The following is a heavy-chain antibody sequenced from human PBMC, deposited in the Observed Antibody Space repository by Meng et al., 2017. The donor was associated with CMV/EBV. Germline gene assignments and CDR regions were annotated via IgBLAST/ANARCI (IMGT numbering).Heavy chain of an antibody. J-gene: IGHJ6*02. CDR1: GFTFSSYS. CDR2: ISSSSSYI. D-gene: IGHD3-3*01. CDR3: ASRYDFWSGYYYYGMDV. Sequence: GESLKISCAASGFTFSSYSMNWVRQAPGKGLEWVSSISSSSSYIYYADSVKGRFTISRDSAKNSLYLQMNSLRAEDTAVYYCASRYDFWSGYYYYGMDVWGQGTTVTVSS. V-gene: IGHV3-21*01.